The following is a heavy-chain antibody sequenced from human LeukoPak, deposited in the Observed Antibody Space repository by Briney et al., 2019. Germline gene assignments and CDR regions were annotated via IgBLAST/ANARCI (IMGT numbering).Heavy chain of an antibody. Sequence: PSETLSLTCTVSGVSISSDYWSWIRQPPGKGLEWIGHIYYSGSTNYTPSLKSRVTISVDTSNNQFSLNLTSVSATDTAVYYCARRMNYYESSAYPHGAFDIWGQGTMVTVSS. D-gene: IGHD3-22*01. CDR2: IYYSGST. CDR3: ARRMNYYESSAYPHGAFDI. CDR1: GVSISSDY. V-gene: IGHV4-59*08. J-gene: IGHJ3*02.